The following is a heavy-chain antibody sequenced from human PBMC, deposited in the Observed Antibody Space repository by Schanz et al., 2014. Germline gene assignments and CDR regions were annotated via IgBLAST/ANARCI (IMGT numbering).Heavy chain of an antibody. CDR1: GGTFSTYP. Sequence: QVQLVQSGAEVKKPGSSVKVSCKASGGTFSTYPINWLRQAPGQGLEWMGRIIPIHGIANYAQKFQGRVTITADRSTSTAYMELSSLRSEDTAVYYCARGSPENMIRGELDYWGQGTLVTVSS. CDR3: ARGSPENMIRGELDY. J-gene: IGHJ4*02. D-gene: IGHD3-10*01. CDR2: IIPIHGIA. V-gene: IGHV1-69*02.